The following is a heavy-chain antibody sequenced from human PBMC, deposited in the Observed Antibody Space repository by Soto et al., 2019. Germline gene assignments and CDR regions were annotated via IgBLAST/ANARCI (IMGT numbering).Heavy chain of an antibody. D-gene: IGHD3-9*01. CDR3: AKVWYFDWLNNWFDP. CDR1: GFTFSSYA. Sequence: GGSLRLSCAASGFTFSSYAMSWVRQAPGKGLEWVSAISGSGGSTYYADSVKGRFTISRDNSKNTLYLQMNSLRAEDTAVYYCAKVWYFDWLNNWFDPWGQGTLVTVSS. J-gene: IGHJ5*02. CDR2: ISGSGGST. V-gene: IGHV3-23*01.